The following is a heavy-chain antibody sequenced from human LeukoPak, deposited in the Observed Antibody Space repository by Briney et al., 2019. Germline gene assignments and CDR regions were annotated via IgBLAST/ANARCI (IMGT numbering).Heavy chain of an antibody. CDR1: GFTFSSYW. Sequence: GGSLRLSCAASGFTFSSYWMIWVRQAPGKGLEWVANIKQDGGEKYYVDSVKGRFTISRDDAKNSVYLQMNSLRAEDTAVYYCAKDAQLRSRWFDPWGQGTLVTVSS. CDR2: IKQDGGEK. CDR3: AKDAQLRSRWFDP. J-gene: IGHJ5*02. D-gene: IGHD2/OR15-2a*01. V-gene: IGHV3-7*03.